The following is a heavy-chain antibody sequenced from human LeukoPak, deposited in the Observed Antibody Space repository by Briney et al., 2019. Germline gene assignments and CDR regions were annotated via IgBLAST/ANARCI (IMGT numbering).Heavy chain of an antibody. CDR1: GFTFSSYG. CDR2: IRYDGSNK. J-gene: IGHJ4*02. D-gene: IGHD4-17*01. Sequence: PGGSLRLSCAASGFTFSSYGMHWVRQAPGKGLEWVAVIRYDGSNKYYADSVKGRFTISRDNSKNTLFLQMNSLRAEDTAVYYCAGDPDDYGDYSYFDYWGQGTLVTVSS. V-gene: IGHV3-33*01. CDR3: AGDPDDYGDYSYFDY.